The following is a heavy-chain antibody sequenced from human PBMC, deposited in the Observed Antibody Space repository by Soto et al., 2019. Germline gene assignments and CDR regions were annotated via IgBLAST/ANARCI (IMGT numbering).Heavy chain of an antibody. J-gene: IGHJ3*01. V-gene: IGHV3-15*01. Sequence: EVQLVESGGELVKPGGSLRLSCVASGITFSNSWMSWVRQAPGKGLEWVGRIKRQTEGATTDYAAPVKGRFTISRDDSKKTLYLQMNSLKIEDKAVYYFGTGSAFDLWGQGTMVTVSS. CDR1: GITFSNSW. CDR2: IKRQTEGATT. D-gene: IGHD1-7*01. CDR3: GTGSAFDL.